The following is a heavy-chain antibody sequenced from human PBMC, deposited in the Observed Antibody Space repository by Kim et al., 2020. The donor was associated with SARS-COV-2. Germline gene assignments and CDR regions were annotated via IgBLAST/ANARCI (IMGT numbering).Heavy chain of an antibody. J-gene: IGHJ5*02. Sequence: SETLSLTCAVYGGSFSGYYWSWIRQPPGKGLEWIGEINHSGSTNYNPSLKSRVTISVDTSKNQFSLKLSSVTAADTAVYYCARVAPDYDILTGYYIGWFDHWGQGTLVTVSS. CDR2: INHSGST. CDR1: GGSFSGYY. CDR3: ARVAPDYDILTGYYIGWFDH. V-gene: IGHV4-34*01. D-gene: IGHD3-9*01.